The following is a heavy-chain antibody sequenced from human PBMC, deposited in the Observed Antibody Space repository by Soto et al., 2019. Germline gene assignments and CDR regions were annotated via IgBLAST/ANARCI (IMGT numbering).Heavy chain of an antibody. Sequence: GGSLRRSCAASGFTFGNFVMRWVRQTPGKGLEWVSTITESGGDTYYTDSVKGRFTISRDNSKNTLYLQMTSLRAEDTALYYCTRASSDRNHMEVWGPGTTVTVSS. CDR3: TRASSDRNHMEV. CDR2: ITESGGDT. CDR1: GFTFGNFV. V-gene: IGHV3-23*01. J-gene: IGHJ6*02.